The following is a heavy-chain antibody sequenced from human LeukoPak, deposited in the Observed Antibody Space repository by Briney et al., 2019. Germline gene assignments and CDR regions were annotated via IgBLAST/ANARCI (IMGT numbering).Heavy chain of an antibody. D-gene: IGHD3-22*01. Sequence: ETLSLTCTVSGGSISSSSYYWGWIRQPPGKGLEWVSAISGSGGSTYYADSVKGRFTMSRDNSKNTLYLQMNSLRAEDTAVYYCAKDHPNTAYYYDSSGHYYFDYWGQGTLVTVSS. V-gene: IGHV3-23*01. CDR2: ISGSGGST. J-gene: IGHJ4*02. CDR3: AKDHPNTAYYYDSSGHYYFDY. CDR1: GGSISSSSYY.